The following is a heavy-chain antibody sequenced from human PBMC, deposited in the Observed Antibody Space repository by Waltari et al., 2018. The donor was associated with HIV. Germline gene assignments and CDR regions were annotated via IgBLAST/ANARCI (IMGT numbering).Heavy chain of an antibody. J-gene: IGHJ5*02. CDR2: IYYRGST. Sequence: QLQLQESGPGLVKPSETLSLTCTVSGGSISSSSYYWGWIRQPPGKGLEWIGSIYYRGSTYYNPSLKSRVTISVDTSKNQFSLKVSSVTAADTAVYYCARRVYDFWSGSSMRWFDPWGQGTLVTVSS. CDR1: GGSISSSSYY. V-gene: IGHV4-39*01. CDR3: ARRVYDFWSGSSMRWFDP. D-gene: IGHD3-3*01.